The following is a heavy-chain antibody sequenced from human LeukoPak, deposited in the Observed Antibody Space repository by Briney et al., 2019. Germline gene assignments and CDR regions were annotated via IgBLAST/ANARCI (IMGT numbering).Heavy chain of an antibody. J-gene: IGHJ4*02. D-gene: IGHD3-22*01. CDR3: AGLVGRYSSGLYYYYFDY. V-gene: IGHV4-4*02. CDR1: GDSINSLDL. Sequence: PSGTLSLTCTVSGDSINSLDLWSWVRQPPGKGLEWIGEMYLSGTTHSNPSVRSRVTISIDKSKNQFFLNLSSVTAADTAVYFCAGLVGRYSSGLYYYYFDYWGQGTLVTVSS. CDR2: MYLSGTT.